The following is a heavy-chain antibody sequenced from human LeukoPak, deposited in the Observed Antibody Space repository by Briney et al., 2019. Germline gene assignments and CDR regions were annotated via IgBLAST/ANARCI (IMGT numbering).Heavy chain of an antibody. CDR1: GGSISTYY. J-gene: IGHJ4*02. Sequence: SETLSLTCTVSGGSISTYYWSWIRQPPGKGLEWIGYIYYSGSTNYNPSLKSRVTISLDTSKNQFSLKLSSVTAADTAVYYCARKSSGGRPNFYYWGQGNLVTGSS. CDR3: ARKSSGGRPNFYY. CDR2: IYYSGST. V-gene: IGHV4-59*08. D-gene: IGHD6-25*01.